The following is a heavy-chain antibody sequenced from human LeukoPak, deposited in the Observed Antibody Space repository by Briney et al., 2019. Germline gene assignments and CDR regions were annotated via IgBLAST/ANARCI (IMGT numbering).Heavy chain of an antibody. J-gene: IGHJ3*02. V-gene: IGHV4-39*02. CDR1: GGSISSSSYY. Sequence: SETLSLTCTASGGSISSSSYYWGWIRQPPGKGLEWIGSIYYSGSTYYNPSLKSRVTISVDTSKNQFSLKLSSVTAADTAVYYCARDRRAVVVDIWGQGTMVTVSS. D-gene: IGHD6-19*01. CDR3: ARDRRAVVVDI. CDR2: IYYSGST.